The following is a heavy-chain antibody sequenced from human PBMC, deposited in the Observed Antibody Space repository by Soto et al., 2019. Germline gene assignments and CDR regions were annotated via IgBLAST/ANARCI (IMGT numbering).Heavy chain of an antibody. CDR2: ISYDGSNK. CDR1: GFTFSSYG. V-gene: IGHV3-30*18. CDR3: EKDKVRGDPNYYMDV. D-gene: IGHD2-21*02. J-gene: IGHJ6*03. Sequence: QVQLVESGGGVVQPGRSLRLSCAASGFTFSSYGMHWVRQAPGKGLEWVAVISYDGSNKYYADSVKGRFTISRDNSKNTLYLQMNSLRGEDTAVYYCEKDKVRGDPNYYMDVWGKGTTVTVSS.